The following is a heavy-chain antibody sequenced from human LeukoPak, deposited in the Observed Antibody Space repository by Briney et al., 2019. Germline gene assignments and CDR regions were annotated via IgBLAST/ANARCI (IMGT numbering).Heavy chain of an antibody. J-gene: IGHJ2*01. CDR3: ATWSPQGSGSYYRYFDL. Sequence: ASVKASCKVSGYTLTELSMHWVRQAPGKGLEWMGGFDPEDGETIYAQKFQGRVTMTEDTSTDTAYMELSSLRSEDTAVYYCATWSPQGSGSYYRYFDLWGRGTLVTVSS. CDR1: GYTLTELS. D-gene: IGHD3-10*01. V-gene: IGHV1-24*01. CDR2: FDPEDGET.